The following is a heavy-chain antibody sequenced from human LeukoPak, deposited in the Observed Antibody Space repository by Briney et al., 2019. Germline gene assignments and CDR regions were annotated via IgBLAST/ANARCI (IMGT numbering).Heavy chain of an antibody. D-gene: IGHD5-18*01. CDR1: GFTFSNYA. J-gene: IGHJ4*02. CDR3: AKNAGYSYGLYYFDY. Sequence: GGSLRLSCAASGFTFSNYAMSWVRQAPGKGLEWVSSLISSGAVTYYADSVKGRFTISRDNSKNTVHLQMDSLRAEDSAVYYCAKNAGYSYGLYYFDYWGQGTLVTVSS. CDR2: LISSGAVT. V-gene: IGHV3-23*01.